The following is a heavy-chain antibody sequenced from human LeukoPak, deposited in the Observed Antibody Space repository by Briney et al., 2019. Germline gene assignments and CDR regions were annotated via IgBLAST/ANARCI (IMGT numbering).Heavy chain of an antibody. CDR3: ARGAHYHDSSEGYDY. J-gene: IGHJ4*02. V-gene: IGHV1-2*02. CDR1: GYTFTGYY. D-gene: IGHD3-22*01. Sequence: ASVKVSCKASGYTFTGYYMHWVRQAPGQALEWMGWINPNSGGTNYAQKFQGRVTMTRDTSISTAYMELSRLRSDDTAVYYCARGAHYHDSSEGYDYWGQGTLVTVSS. CDR2: INPNSGGT.